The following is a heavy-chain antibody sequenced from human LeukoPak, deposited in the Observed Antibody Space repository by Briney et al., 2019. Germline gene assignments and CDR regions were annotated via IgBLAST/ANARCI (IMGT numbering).Heavy chain of an antibody. V-gene: IGHV3-23*01. J-gene: IGHJ4*02. CDR3: AKESNYDFWSGYFPFDY. CDR2: IRDSGNST. Sequence: GASLRLSCVASGFTLSSYAMSWVRQAPGKGLEWVSTIRDSGNSTYYADSVKGRFTISRDNSKNTLYLQMNSLRAEDTAVCYCAKESNYDFWSGYFPFDYWGQGTLVTVSS. CDR1: GFTLSSYA. D-gene: IGHD3-3*01.